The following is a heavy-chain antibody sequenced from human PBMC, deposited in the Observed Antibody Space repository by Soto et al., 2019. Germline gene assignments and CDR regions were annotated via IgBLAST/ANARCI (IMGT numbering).Heavy chain of an antibody. CDR1: GLTFSNYA. D-gene: IGHD1-7*01. CDR3: AKTQERELPRVIDF. CDR2: MSGSSSTT. Sequence: EVRLLESGGGLVKPGGSLRLSCATSGLTFSNYAMSWVRQAPGGGLGGVSSMSGSSSTTYYADSVRGRFTISRDRSKNTLYLQMSSLRAEDTALYYCAKTQERELPRVIDFWGQGTLVTVSS. J-gene: IGHJ4*02. V-gene: IGHV3-23*01.